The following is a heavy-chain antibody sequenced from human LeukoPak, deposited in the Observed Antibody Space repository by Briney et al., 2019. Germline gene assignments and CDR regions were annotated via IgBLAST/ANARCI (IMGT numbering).Heavy chain of an antibody. CDR1: GYSFTDYW. CDR3: ARHTRMDPYDYYMAV. V-gene: IGHV5-51*01. D-gene: IGHD2-8*01. Sequence: GESLKISCKGSGYSFTDYWIAWVRQMPGKGLEWMGIIYPGDSDTRYSPSFQGQVTMSADKCISTAYLQSSSLKASDTAMYYCARHTRMDPYDYYMAVWGKGTTVTVSS. J-gene: IGHJ6*03. CDR2: IYPGDSDT.